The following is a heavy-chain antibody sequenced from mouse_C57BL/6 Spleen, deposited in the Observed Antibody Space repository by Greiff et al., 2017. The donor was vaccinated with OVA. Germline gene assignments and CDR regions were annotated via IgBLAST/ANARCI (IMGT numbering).Heavy chain of an antibody. CDR1: GYTFPSYW. D-gene: IGHD1-1*01. J-gene: IGHJ1*03. Sequence: VQLQQPGAELVRPGSSVKLSCKASGYTFPSYWMHWVKQRPIKGLEWIGNIDPSDSETPYNQKFKDKATLTVDKSSSTAYMQLSSLTSEDSAVYYCARKPYYYGSYWYFDVWGTGTTVTVSS. CDR2: IDPSDSET. CDR3: ARKPYYYGSYWYFDV. V-gene: IGHV1-52*01.